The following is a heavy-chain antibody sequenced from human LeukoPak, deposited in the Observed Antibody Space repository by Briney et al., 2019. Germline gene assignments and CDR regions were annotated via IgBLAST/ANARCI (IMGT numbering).Heavy chain of an antibody. D-gene: IGHD2-15*01. Sequence: PGGSLRLSCAASGFTFSSYEMNWVRQAPGKGLEWVSYISSSGSTIYYADSVKGRFTISRDNAKNSLYLQMNSPRAEDTAVYYCVQESSSLLRSYFDYWGQGTLVTVSS. CDR2: ISSSGSTI. V-gene: IGHV3-48*03. CDR3: VQESSSLLRSYFDY. CDR1: GFTFSSYE. J-gene: IGHJ4*02.